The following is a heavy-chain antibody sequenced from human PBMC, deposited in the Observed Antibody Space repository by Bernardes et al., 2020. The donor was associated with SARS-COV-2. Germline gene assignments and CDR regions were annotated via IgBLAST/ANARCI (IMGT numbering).Heavy chain of an antibody. CDR2: ISSSSSYI. CDR3: ARGLFKDSSGLCL. J-gene: IGHJ4*02. V-gene: IGHV3-21*01. Sequence: GGSLRLSCAASGFTFSSYSMNWVRQAPGKGLEWVSSISSSSSYIYYADSVKGRFTISRDNAKNSLYLQMNSLRAEDTAVYYCARGLFKDSSGLCLWGQGTLVTVSS. D-gene: IGHD6-19*01. CDR1: GFTFSSYS.